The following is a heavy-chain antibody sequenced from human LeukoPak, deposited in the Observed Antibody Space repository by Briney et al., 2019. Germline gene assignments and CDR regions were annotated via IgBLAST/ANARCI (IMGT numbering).Heavy chain of an antibody. J-gene: IGHJ5*02. V-gene: IGHV3-13*01. CDR1: GFTFSSYD. Sequence: PGGSLRLSCAASGFTFSSYDMHWVRQATGKGLEWVSAIGTAGDTYYPGSVKGRFTISRENAKNSLYLQMNSLRAEDTAVYYCARAGIAAAPPRFDPWGQGTLVTVSS. CDR2: IGTAGDT. D-gene: IGHD6-13*01. CDR3: ARAGIAAAPPRFDP.